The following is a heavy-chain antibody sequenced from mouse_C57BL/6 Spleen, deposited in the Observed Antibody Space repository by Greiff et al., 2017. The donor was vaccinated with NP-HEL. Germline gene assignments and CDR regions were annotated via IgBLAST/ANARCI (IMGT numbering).Heavy chain of an antibody. CDR3: ARRSGVYWYFDV. V-gene: IGHV1-18*01. Sequence: VQLQQSGPELVKPGASVKIPCKASGYTFTDYNMDWVKQSHGKSLEWIGDINPNNGGTIYNQKFKGKATLTVDKSSSTAYMELRSLTSDDTAVYYCARRSGVYWYFDVWGTGTTVTVSS. J-gene: IGHJ1*03. CDR2: INPNNGGT. D-gene: IGHD4-1*01. CDR1: GYTFTDYN.